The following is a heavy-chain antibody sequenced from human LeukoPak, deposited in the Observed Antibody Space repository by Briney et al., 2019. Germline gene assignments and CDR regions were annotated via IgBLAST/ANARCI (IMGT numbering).Heavy chain of an antibody. V-gene: IGHV3-23*01. J-gene: IGHJ4*02. D-gene: IGHD1-26*01. Sequence: GGSLRLSCAASGFTFSSYAMSWVRQAPGKGLEWVSAISGSGGSTYYADSVKGRFTISRDNAKNSLYLQMNSLRAEDTAVYYCARESVVGATGPFDYWGQGTLVTVSS. CDR2: ISGSGGST. CDR3: ARESVVGATGPFDY. CDR1: GFTFSSYA.